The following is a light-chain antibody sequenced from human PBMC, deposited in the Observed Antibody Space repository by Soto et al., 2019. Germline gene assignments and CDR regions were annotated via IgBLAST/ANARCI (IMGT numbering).Light chain of an antibody. J-gene: IGKJ2*01. CDR3: QQTYSTPYT. CDR2: AAS. V-gene: IGKV1-39*01. CDR1: QSISIY. Sequence: DIQMTQSPSSLSASVGDRVTITCRASQSISIYLNWYQQKPGKAPKLLIYAASRLQSRVPSRFSGSGSGTDFTLTISSLQPEDFATYYCQQTYSTPYTFGQGTNLEIK.